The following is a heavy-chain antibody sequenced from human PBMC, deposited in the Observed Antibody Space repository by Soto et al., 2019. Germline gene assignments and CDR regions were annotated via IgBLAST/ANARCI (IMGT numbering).Heavy chain of an antibody. CDR3: ARDLLLWFGDTPTYGMDV. CDR1: GESFRGYY. J-gene: IGHJ6*02. D-gene: IGHD3-10*01. V-gene: IGHV4-34*01. Sequence: SETLSLTCAVYGESFRGYYWSWIRQPPGKGLEWIGEINHSGSTNYNPSLKSRVTISVDTSKNQFSLKLSSVTAADTAVYYCARDLLLWFGDTPTYGMDVWGQGTTVT. CDR2: INHSGST.